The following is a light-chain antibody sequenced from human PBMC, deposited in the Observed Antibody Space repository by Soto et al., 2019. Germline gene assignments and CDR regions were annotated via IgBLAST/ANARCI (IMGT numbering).Light chain of an antibody. CDR3: QQSSTALSIT. CDR1: ESINRH. J-gene: IGKJ5*01. CDR2: AAS. V-gene: IGKV1-39*01. Sequence: DIQMTQFPSSLSASVGDRVTITCRASESINRHLNWYQQQPGKAPKLLIYAASSSQKGVPSRFRGGGSGTDFTLFITNVQPDDSATYYCQQSSTALSITFGQGTRLEVK.